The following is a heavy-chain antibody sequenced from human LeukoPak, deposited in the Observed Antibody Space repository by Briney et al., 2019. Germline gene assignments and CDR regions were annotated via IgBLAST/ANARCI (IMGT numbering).Heavy chain of an antibody. J-gene: IGHJ4*02. CDR2: ISGGGGTT. Sequence: GGSLRLSCTASGFTFSSYAMSWVRQAPGKGLEWVSAISGGGGTTYYADSVKGRFTISRDNSKSTLSLQMYSLRAEDTALYYCAKADGSAWYRGDYWGQGTLVTVSS. D-gene: IGHD6-19*01. CDR3: AKADGSAWYRGDY. CDR1: GFTFSSYA. V-gene: IGHV3-23*01.